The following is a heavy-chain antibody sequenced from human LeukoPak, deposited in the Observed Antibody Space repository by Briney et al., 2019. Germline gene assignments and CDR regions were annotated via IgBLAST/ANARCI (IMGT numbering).Heavy chain of an antibody. CDR3: STRGD. Sequence: SETLSLTCAVYGGSFSTYYWSWVRQPPGKGLEWIGEINHSGSTNYNPSLKSRVTISANTSKGQFSLKLTSVTAADTAVYYCSTRGDWGQGTLVTVSS. CDR1: GGSFSTYY. J-gene: IGHJ4*02. CDR2: INHSGST. V-gene: IGHV4-34*01.